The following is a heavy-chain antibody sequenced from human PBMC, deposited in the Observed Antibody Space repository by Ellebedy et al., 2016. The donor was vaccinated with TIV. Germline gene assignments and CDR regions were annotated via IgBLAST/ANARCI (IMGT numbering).Heavy chain of an antibody. CDR3: ARGGYDFWSGYSPFDS. J-gene: IGHJ4*02. D-gene: IGHD3-3*01. CDR2: ISSRTNYI. CDR1: GFTFSSYT. Sequence: GGSLRLSXAASGFTFSSYTMNWVRQAPGKGLEWVSSISSRTNYIHYADSVKGRFTISRDNAKNSLYLQMNSLRDEDTAVYSCARGGYDFWSGYSPFDSWGQGTLVTVSS. V-gene: IGHV3-21*01.